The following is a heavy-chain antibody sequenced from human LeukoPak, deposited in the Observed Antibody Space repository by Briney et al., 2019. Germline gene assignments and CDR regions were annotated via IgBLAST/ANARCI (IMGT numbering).Heavy chain of an antibody. V-gene: IGHV3-30*18. CDR3: AKKFPGTVAAGPDH. Sequence: PGGSLRLSCAASGLTFRTFGMHWVRQAPGKGLEWVAVISYDGSNKYYGDSVKGRFTISRDNSKNTLYLQMNSLRAEDTAVYYCAKKFPGTVAAGPDHWGQGTLVTVSS. D-gene: IGHD6-13*01. CDR1: GLTFRTFG. J-gene: IGHJ4*02. CDR2: ISYDGSNK.